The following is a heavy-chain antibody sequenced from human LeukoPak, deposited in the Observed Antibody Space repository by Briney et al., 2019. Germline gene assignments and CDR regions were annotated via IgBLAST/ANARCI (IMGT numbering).Heavy chain of an antibody. CDR1: GFTFSSYA. D-gene: IGHD6-13*01. Sequence: GGSLRLSCAASGFTFSSYAMSWVRQAPGKGLGWVSAISGSGGSTYYADSVKGRFTISRDNSKNTLYLQMNSLRAEDTAVYYCAKDGYSSSWYGWFDPWGQGTLVTVSS. J-gene: IGHJ5*02. CDR2: ISGSGGST. V-gene: IGHV3-23*01. CDR3: AKDGYSSSWYGWFDP.